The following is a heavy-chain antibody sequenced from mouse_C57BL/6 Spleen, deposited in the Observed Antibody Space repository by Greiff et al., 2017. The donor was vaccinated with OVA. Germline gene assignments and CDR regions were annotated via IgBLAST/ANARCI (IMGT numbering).Heavy chain of an antibody. D-gene: IGHD3-2*02. CDR1: GFTFSSYA. V-gene: IGHV5-4*01. Sequence: EVQLVESGGGLVKPGGSLKLSCAASGFTFSSYAMSWVRQTPEKRLEWVATISDGGSYTYYPDNVKGRFTISRDNAKNNLYLQMSHLKSEDTAMYYCARDEDSSGYSYWGQGTTLTVSS. J-gene: IGHJ2*01. CDR3: ARDEDSSGYSY. CDR2: ISDGGSYT.